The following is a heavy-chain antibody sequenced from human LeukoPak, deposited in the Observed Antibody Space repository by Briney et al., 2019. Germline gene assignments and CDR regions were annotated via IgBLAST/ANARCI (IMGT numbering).Heavy chain of an antibody. CDR1: GFTFSSYA. V-gene: IGHV3-30*04. D-gene: IGHD3-10*01. CDR2: ISYDGSNK. Sequence: PGGSLRLSCAASGFTFSSYAMHWVRQAPGKGLEWVAVISYDGSNKYYADSVKGRFTISRDNSKNTLYLQMNSLRAEDTAVYYCARGRGSGTYYTRGYYMDVWGKGTTVTISS. J-gene: IGHJ6*03. CDR3: ARGRGSGTYYTRGYYMDV.